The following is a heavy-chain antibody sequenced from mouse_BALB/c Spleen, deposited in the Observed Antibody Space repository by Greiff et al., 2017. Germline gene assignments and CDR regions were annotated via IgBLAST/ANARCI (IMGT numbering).Heavy chain of an antibody. V-gene: IGHV3-1*02. CDR2: IHYSGST. J-gene: IGHJ1*01. CDR3: AREGYYGSSHHWYFDV. CDR1: GYSITSGYS. Sequence: EVQLQQSGPDLVKPSQSLSLTCTVTGYSITSGYSWHWIRQFPGNKLEWMGYIHYSGSTNYNPSLKSRISITRDTSKNQFFLQLNSVTTEDTATYYCAREGYYGSSHHWYFDVWGAGTTVTVSS. D-gene: IGHD1-1*01.